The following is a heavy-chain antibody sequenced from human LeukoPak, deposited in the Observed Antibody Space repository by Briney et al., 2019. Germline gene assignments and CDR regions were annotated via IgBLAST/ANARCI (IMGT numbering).Heavy chain of an antibody. CDR3: ARERVLLWFGESSPYWYFDL. CDR1: GGSISSGSYY. D-gene: IGHD3-10*01. CDR2: IYTSGST. V-gene: IGHV4-61*02. Sequence: SETLSLTCTVSGGSISSGSYYWSWIRQPAGKRLEWIGRIYTSGSTNYNPSLKTRVTISVDTSKNQFSLKLSSVTAAGTAVYYCARERVLLWFGESSPYWYFDLWGRGTLVAVSS. J-gene: IGHJ2*01.